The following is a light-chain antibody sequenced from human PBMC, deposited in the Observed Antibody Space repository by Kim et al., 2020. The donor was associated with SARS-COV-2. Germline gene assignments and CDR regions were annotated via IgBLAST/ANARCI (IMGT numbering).Light chain of an antibody. V-gene: IGKV1-5*03. CDR2: KAS. J-gene: IGKJ2*01. CDR3: QQYNSYSYT. CDR1: QSISSW. Sequence: SASVGDRVTITCRASQSISSWLAWYQQKPGKAPKVLIYKASSLESGVPSRFSGSGSGTEFTLTISSLQPDDFATYYCQQYNSYSYTFGQGTKLEI.